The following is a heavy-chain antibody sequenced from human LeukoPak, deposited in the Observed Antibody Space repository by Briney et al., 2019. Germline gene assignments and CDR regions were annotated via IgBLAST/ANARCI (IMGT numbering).Heavy chain of an antibody. Sequence: SETLSLTCTVSGGSISSGSYSWSWIRQPPGKGLEWIGYIYHSGSTYYNPSLKSRVTISVDRSKNQFSLKLSSVTAADTAVYYCARVDSSGYHFDYWGQGTLVTVSS. J-gene: IGHJ4*02. CDR3: ARVDSSGYHFDY. CDR2: IYHSGST. D-gene: IGHD3-22*01. CDR1: GGSISSGSYS. V-gene: IGHV4-30-2*01.